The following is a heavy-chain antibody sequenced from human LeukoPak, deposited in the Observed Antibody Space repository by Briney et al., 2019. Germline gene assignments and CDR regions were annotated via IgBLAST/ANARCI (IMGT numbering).Heavy chain of an antibody. CDR1: GFTFGDYA. V-gene: IGHV3-49*03. D-gene: IGHD4-17*01. CDR2: IRSKAYGGTT. J-gene: IGHJ4*02. CDR3: TMVTVTSSGWSDY. Sequence: PGGSLRLSCTASGFTFGDYAMSLFRQAPGKGLEWVGFIRSKAYGGTTEYAASVKGRFTISRDDSKSIAYLQMNSLKTEDTAVYYCTMVTVTSSGWSDYWGQGTLVTVSS.